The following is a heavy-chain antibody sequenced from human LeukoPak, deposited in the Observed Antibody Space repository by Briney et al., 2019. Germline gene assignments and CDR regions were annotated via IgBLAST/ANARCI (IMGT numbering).Heavy chain of an antibody. J-gene: IGHJ4*02. CDR2: IYYSGSA. CDR3: ARTAARRFDY. V-gene: IGHV4-31*03. CDR1: GGSMSSGGYF. D-gene: IGHD6-6*01. Sequence: PSQTLSLTCTVSGGSMSSGGYFWSWIRQHPGKGLEWIGYIYYSGSAFYNPSLKSRLTISVDTSKNQFSLKLSSVTAADTAMYYCARTAARRFDYWGQGTLVTVSS.